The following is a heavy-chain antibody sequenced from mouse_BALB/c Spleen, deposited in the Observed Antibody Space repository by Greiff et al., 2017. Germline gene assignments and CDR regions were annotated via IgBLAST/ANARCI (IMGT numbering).Heavy chain of an antibody. CDR3: ASPIYDDELAG. Sequence: QVQLQQSGADLVRPGASVKLSCKASGYTFTSYWMQWVKQRPGQGLEWIGAIYPGDGDTRYTQKLKGKATLTADKSSSTAYMQLSSLASEDSAVYYCASPIYDDELAGGGQGRLVTVS. CDR2: IYPGDGDT. D-gene: IGHD2-4*01. CDR1: GYTFTSYW. V-gene: IGHV1-87*01. J-gene: IGHJ3*01.